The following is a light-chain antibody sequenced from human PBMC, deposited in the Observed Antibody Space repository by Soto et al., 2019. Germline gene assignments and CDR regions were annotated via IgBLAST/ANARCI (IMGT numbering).Light chain of an antibody. CDR3: MQALQSPRT. V-gene: IGKV2-28*01. Sequence: IVMTQSPLSLPVTPGEAASISCRSSQSLLHSDEYYYLDWYLQKPGQSPQLLIYLGSNRASAVPDRFSGSGSGTDFTLTISRVEAEDVGVYYCMQALQSPRTFGQGTKVEI. CDR2: LGS. CDR1: QSLLHSDEYYY. J-gene: IGKJ1*01.